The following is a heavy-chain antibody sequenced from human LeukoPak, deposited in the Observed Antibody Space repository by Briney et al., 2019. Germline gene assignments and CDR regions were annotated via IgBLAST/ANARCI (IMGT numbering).Heavy chain of an antibody. J-gene: IGHJ4*02. V-gene: IGHV4-59*12. D-gene: IGHD3-3*01. CDR1: GGSISTYY. CDR2: IYNSGST. CDR3: ARDRTFGVVTTFDY. Sequence: SETLSLTCTVSGGSISTYYWSWLRQPPGKGLEWIGHIYNSGSTNYSPSLKSRVTISVDTSKNQFSLKLSSVTAADTAVYYCARDRTFGVVTTFDYWGQGTLVTVSS.